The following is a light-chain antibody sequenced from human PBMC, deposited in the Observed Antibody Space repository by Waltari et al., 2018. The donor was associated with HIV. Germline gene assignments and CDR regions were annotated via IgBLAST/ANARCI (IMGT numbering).Light chain of an antibody. CDR3: LLSYSGAWV. J-gene: IGLJ3*02. Sequence: QAVVTQEPSLTESPGGTVTLTCGSSTGAVTSGHYPYWFQQKPCQAPRTLIYDTSNKHSWTPARFSGSLLGGKAALTLSGAQPEDEAEYYCLLSYSGAWVFGGGTKLTVL. V-gene: IGLV7-46*01. CDR1: TGAVTSGHY. CDR2: DTS.